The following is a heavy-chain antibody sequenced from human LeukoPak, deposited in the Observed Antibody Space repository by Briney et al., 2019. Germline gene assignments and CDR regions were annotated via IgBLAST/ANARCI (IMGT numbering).Heavy chain of an antibody. D-gene: IGHD3-3*01. J-gene: IGHJ5*02. V-gene: IGHV3-30-3*01. Sequence: GGSLRLSCAASGFTFSSYAMHWVRQAPGKGLEWVAVISYDGSNKYYADSVKGRFTISRDNSKNTLYLQMNSLRAEDTAVYYCARALSPITIFGVVKAYNWFDPWGQGTLVTVSS. CDR3: ARALSPITIFGVVKAYNWFDP. CDR1: GFTFSSYA. CDR2: ISYDGSNK.